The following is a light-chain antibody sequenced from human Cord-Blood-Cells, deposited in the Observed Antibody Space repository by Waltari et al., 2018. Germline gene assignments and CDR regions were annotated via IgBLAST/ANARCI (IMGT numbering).Light chain of an antibody. CDR2: GNS. V-gene: IGLV1-40*01. J-gene: IGLJ1*01. CDR3: QSYDSSLSGYV. Sequence: SVLTQPPSVSGAPGQRVTISCTGSSPNTGAGSDVHWYQQLPGTAPQLPIYGNSNRPSGVPDRFSGSKSGTSASLAITGLQAEDEADYYCQSYDSSLSGYVFGTGTKVTVL. CDR1: SPNTGAGSD.